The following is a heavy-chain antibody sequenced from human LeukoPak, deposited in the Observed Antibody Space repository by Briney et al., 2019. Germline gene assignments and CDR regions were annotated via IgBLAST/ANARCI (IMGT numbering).Heavy chain of an antibody. CDR2: IRSKANSYAT. CDR3: TSFVDTAMMYYFDY. Sequence: GGPLRLSCAASGFTFSGSAMHWVRQASGKGLEWVGRIRSKANSYATAYAASVKGRFTISRDDSKNTAYLQMNSLKTEDTAVYYCTSFVDTAMMYYFDYWGQGTLATVSS. D-gene: IGHD5-18*01. CDR1: GFTFSGSA. J-gene: IGHJ4*02. V-gene: IGHV3-73*01.